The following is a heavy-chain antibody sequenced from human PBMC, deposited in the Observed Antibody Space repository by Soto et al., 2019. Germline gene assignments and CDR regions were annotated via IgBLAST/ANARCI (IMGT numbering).Heavy chain of an antibody. Sequence: QVQLVQSGAEVKKPGASVKVSCKASGYTCTSYGISWVRKAPGQGLAWMGWILADNGNTHYAQKLQGRVTMTTDTSTSTAYLERRSLRADDTAVYYCARDPGFRSDYWGQGTLVTVSS. D-gene: IGHD3-9*01. J-gene: IGHJ4*02. V-gene: IGHV1-18*01. CDR1: GYTCTSYG. CDR3: ARDPGFRSDY. CDR2: ILADNGNT.